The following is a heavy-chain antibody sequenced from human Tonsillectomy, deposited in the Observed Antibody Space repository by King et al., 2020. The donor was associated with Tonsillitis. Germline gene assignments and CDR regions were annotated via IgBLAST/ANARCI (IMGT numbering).Heavy chain of an antibody. D-gene: IGHD3-10*01. V-gene: IGHV4-61*01. CDR3: ARTMVRGVIKYNWFDP. CDR1: GGSVSSGSYY. CDR2: IYYSGST. J-gene: IGHJ5*02. Sequence: VQLQESGPGLVKPSETLSLTCTVSGGSVSSGSYYWSWIRQPPGKGLEWIRYIYYSGSTNYNPSLKSRVTISVDTSKNQFSLKLSSVTAADTAVYYCARTMVRGVIKYNWFDPWGQGTLVTVSS.